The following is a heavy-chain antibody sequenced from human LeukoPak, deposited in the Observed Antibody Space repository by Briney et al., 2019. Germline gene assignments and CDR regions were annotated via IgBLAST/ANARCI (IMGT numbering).Heavy chain of an antibody. D-gene: IGHD1-26*01. Sequence: GGSLRLSCAASGFTFISYSVHWVRQAPGKGLEWVAVISHDGSNKYYADSVKGRFTISRDNLKKMLYLQMNSLRAEDTAVYYCARGLVSGTYLEYFDSWGQGTLVTVSS. CDR3: ARGLVSGTYLEYFDS. V-gene: IGHV3-30*04. CDR1: GFTFISYS. CDR2: ISHDGSNK. J-gene: IGHJ4*02.